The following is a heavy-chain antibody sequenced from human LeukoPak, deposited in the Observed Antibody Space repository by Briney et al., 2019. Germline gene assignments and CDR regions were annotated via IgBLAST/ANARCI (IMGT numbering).Heavy chain of an antibody. V-gene: IGHV3-23*01. CDR1: GLTFSNYA. CDR3: AKRGIMIRKIFLVGYHREASYFDC. CDR2: ISDSGGST. J-gene: IGHJ4*02. Sequence: PGGSLRLSCAASGLTFSNYAMSWVRQAPGKGLEWVSGISDSGGSTYYADSVKGRFTISRDNSKNTLYLQMNSLRAEDTAVYYCAKRGIMIRKIFLVGYHREASYFDCWGQGTLVTVSS. D-gene: IGHD3-16*01.